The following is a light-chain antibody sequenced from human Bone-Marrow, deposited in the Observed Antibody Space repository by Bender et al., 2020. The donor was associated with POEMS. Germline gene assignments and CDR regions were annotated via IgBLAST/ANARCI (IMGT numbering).Light chain of an antibody. V-gene: IGLV2-8*01. Sequence: QSALTQPPSASGSPGQSVTISCTGTSSDVGGYNYVSWYQQHPGKAPKLMIYEVSKRPSGVPDRFFGPKSGNTASLTISGLQVEDEATYYCCSYSGATASVIFGGGTKLAVL. CDR3: CSYSGATASVI. CDR1: SSDVGGYNY. J-gene: IGLJ2*01. CDR2: EVS.